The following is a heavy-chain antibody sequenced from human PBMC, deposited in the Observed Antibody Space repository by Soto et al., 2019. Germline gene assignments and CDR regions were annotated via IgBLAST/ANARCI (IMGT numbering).Heavy chain of an antibody. CDR2: IKTNTDGGTT. J-gene: IGHJ6*02. V-gene: IGHV3-15*07. D-gene: IGHD2-15*01. Sequence: EVQLVESGGGLIYPGGSLRLSCEASGLTISDAWMNWVRQAPGKGLEWVGRIKTNTDGGTTDYAAEVKGRFTVSRDDSINTLYMQMRSRKNKDTAVYYCTKGSVEGVWGQGTKVIVS. CDR1: GLTISDAW. CDR3: TKGSVEGV.